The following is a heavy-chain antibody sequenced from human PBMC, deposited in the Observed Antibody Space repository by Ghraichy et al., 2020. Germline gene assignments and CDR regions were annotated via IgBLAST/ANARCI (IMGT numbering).Heavy chain of an antibody. CDR2: INPNSGVT. CDR3: ARVPNTGAFDY. D-gene: IGHD1-14*01. Sequence: ASVKVSCKASGYTFTGYYIHWVRRAPGQGLEWMGWINPNSGVTKYAQMFEGRVTMTRDTSISTAYIELSSLRSDDTAVYFCARVPNTGAFDYWGQGTLVTVSS. V-gene: IGHV1-2*02. CDR1: GYTFTGYY. J-gene: IGHJ4*02.